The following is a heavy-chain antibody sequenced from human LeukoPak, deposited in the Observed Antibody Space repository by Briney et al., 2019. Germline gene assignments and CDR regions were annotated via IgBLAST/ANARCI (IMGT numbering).Heavy chain of an antibody. CDR3: ARRLGRKFGERFYYYHYMDV. CDR2: MNHSGST. CDR1: GGSFSGYY. V-gene: IGHV4-34*01. Sequence: PSETLSLTCAVYGGSFSGYYWSWIRQPPGKGLEWIGEMNHSGSTNYNPSLKSRVTISVDTSKNQFPLKLSSVTAADTAVYYCARRLGRKFGERFYYYHYMDVWGKGTTVTISS. J-gene: IGHJ6*03. D-gene: IGHD3-10*01.